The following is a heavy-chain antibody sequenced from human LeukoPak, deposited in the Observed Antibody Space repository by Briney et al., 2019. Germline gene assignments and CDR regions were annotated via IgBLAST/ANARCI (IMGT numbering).Heavy chain of an antibody. CDR3: ARDRRDGYTGFDY. V-gene: IGHV1-69*01. CDR2: IIPIFGTA. D-gene: IGHD5-24*01. J-gene: IGHJ4*01. CDR1: GGTFSSYA. Sequence: SVKVSCKASGGTFSSYAISWVRQAPGQGLEWMGGIIPIFGTANYAQKFQGRVTITADESTSTAYMELSSLRSEDTAVYYCARDRRDGYTGFDYWGHGTLVTVSS.